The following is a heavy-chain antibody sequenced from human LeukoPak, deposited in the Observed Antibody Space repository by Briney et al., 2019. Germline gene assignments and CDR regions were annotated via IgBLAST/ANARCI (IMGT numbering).Heavy chain of an antibody. D-gene: IGHD3-10*01. V-gene: IGHV4-61*01. CDR3: ARVGWYGGLTEFDY. CDR2: IYYSGST. J-gene: IGHJ4*02. CDR1: GGSVSSGSYY. Sequence: SETLSLTCTVSGGSVSSGSYYWSRIRQPPGKGLEWIGYIYYSGSTNYNPSLKSRVTISGDTSKNQFSLKLSSVTAADTAVYYCARVGWYGGLTEFDYWGQGTLVTVSS.